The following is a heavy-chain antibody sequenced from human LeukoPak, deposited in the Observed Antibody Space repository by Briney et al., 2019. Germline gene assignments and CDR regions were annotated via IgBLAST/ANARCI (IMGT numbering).Heavy chain of an antibody. Sequence: SETLSLTCTVCGGSISSSSYYWGWIRQPPGKGLEWIGSIYYSGRTYYNPSLKSRVTICVDTSKNLFSLELSPVSAADTAVDFCVRIEIASGRDYWGQGTLVTVSS. CDR3: VRIEIASGRDY. J-gene: IGHJ4*02. D-gene: IGHD5-12*01. V-gene: IGHV4-39*01. CDR2: IYYSGRT. CDR1: GGSISSSSYY.